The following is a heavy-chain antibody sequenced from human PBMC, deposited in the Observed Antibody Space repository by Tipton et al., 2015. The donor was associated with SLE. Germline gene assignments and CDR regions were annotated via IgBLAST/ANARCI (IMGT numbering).Heavy chain of an antibody. J-gene: IGHJ3*02. CDR2: LYHSGST. CDR1: GYSINNAYF. CDR3: ATTVTTTASYGAFDI. Sequence: TLSLTCAVSGYSINNAYFWGWFLQPPGEGLEWIGSLYHSGSTYYTPSLKSRVTISIDTSKNQFSLKLSSVTAADTAVYYCATTVTTTASYGAFDIWGQGTMVTISS. V-gene: IGHV4-38-2*01. D-gene: IGHD4-17*01.